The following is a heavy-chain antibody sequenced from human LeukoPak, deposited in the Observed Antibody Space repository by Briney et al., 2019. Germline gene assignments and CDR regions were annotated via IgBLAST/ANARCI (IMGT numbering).Heavy chain of an antibody. D-gene: IGHD3-10*01. CDR1: GFTFSSYW. J-gene: IGHJ4*02. CDR2: IKQDGSEK. CDR3: ARDMLLWFGESVAFDY. Sequence: GGSLRLSCAASGFTFSSYWMSWVRQAPGKGLEWVANIKQDGSEKYYVDSVKGRFTISRDNAKNSLYLQMNSLRAEDTAVYYCARDMLLWFGESVAFDYWGQGTLVTVSS. V-gene: IGHV3-7*01.